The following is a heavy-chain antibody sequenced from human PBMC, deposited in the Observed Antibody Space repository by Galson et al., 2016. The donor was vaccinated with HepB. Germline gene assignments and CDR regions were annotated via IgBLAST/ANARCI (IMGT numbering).Heavy chain of an antibody. J-gene: IGHJ4*02. V-gene: IGHV1-24*01. CDR2: FDPEDGET. CDR3: ASLRSGYTYGYGTFDF. Sequence: SVKVSCKASGYTFTGYYMHWVRQAPGKGLEWMGGFDPEDGETIYAQKFQGRVTMTEDTSTDTVYMELSSLRSEDTAVYYCASLRSGYTYGYGTFDFWGQGTLVTVSS. CDR1: GYTFTGYY. D-gene: IGHD5-18*01.